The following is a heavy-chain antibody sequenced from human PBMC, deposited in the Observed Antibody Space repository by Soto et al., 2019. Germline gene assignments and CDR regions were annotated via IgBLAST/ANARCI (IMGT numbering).Heavy chain of an antibody. CDR3: AGEDLGDNWNYFDY. D-gene: IGHD1-20*01. CDR1: GGTFSSYA. CDR2: IIPILGIA. V-gene: IGHV1-69*10. J-gene: IGHJ4*02. Sequence: ASVKVSCKASGGTFSSYAISWVRQAPGQGLEWMGGIIPILGIANYAQKFQGRVTITADKSTSTAYMELSSLRSEDTAVYYCAGEDLGDNWNYFDYWGQGTLVTVSS.